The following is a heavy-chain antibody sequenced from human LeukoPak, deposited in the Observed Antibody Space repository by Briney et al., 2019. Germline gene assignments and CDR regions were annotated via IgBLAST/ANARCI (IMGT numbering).Heavy chain of an antibody. CDR3: AKWDCYDVNGYYYFDS. Sequence: GGSLRLSCAASGFTFSRYGMNWVRQTPGKGLEWVAFIRYDGSKAFYADSFKGRFTISRDNSKNSVYLQMSSLRPEDTAIYYCAKWDCYDVNGYYYFDSWGQGTQVTVSS. J-gene: IGHJ4*02. CDR1: GFTFSRYG. D-gene: IGHD3-22*01. V-gene: IGHV3-30*02. CDR2: IRYDGSKA.